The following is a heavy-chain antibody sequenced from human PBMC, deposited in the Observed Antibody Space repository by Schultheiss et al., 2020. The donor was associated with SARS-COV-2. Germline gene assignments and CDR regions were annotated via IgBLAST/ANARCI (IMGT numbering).Heavy chain of an antibody. CDR2: IYHSGST. V-gene: IGHV4-4*02. CDR1: GGSISSSNW. CDR3: ARVAGATTLDY. J-gene: IGHJ4*02. Sequence: SETLSLTCAVSGGSISSSNWWSWVRQPPGKGLEWIGEIYHSGSTNYNPSLKSRVTISVDTSKNQFSLKLSSVTAADTAVYYCARVAGATTLDYWGQGTLVTVSS. D-gene: IGHD5-12*01.